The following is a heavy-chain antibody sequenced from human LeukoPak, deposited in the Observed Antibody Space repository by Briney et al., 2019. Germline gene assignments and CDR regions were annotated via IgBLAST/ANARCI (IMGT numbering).Heavy chain of an antibody. D-gene: IGHD3-22*01. CDR2: ITTSDGNT. CDR3: AKSLGHYYDSSGLSGVYDY. CDR1: GFTFSSYT. J-gene: IGHJ4*02. Sequence: GGSLRLSCAASGFTFSSYTMSWVRQAPGKGLEWVSTITTSDGNTYYADSVKGRFTVSRDNSKNTLFLQMNSLRAEDTAVYYCAKSLGHYYDSSGLSGVYDYWGQGTLVTVSS. V-gene: IGHV3-23*01.